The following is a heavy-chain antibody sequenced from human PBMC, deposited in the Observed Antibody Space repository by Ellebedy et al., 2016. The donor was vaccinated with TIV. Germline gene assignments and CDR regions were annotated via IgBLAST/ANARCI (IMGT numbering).Heavy chain of an antibody. CDR3: ARQSYGDYGGIDY. J-gene: IGHJ4*02. Sequence: KVSCKASGYSFTSYWIGWVRQMPGKGLEYMRIIFPGDSYTRYRPSSQGLVTISVDKSISTAYLQWSSLKASDTAMYYCARQSYGDYGGIDYWGQGTLVTVSS. V-gene: IGHV5-51*01. D-gene: IGHD4-17*01. CDR1: GYSFTSYW. CDR2: IFPGDSYT.